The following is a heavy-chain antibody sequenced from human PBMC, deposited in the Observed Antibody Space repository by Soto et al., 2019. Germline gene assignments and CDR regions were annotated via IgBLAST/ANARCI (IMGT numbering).Heavy chain of an antibody. CDR1: GGSISGYY. CDR3: TRDGDGRMTTNPYYYYGMDV. D-gene: IGHD2-21*02. V-gene: IGHV4-59*01. CDR2: VYYSGGA. Sequence: SETLSLTCTVSGGSISGYYWSWIRQPPGKGLDWIGNVYYSGGAKYNPSVKRRVSISVDTSKNQFSLNLSSVTAADTAVYYCTRDGDGRMTTNPYYYYGMDVWGPGITVTVSS. J-gene: IGHJ6*02.